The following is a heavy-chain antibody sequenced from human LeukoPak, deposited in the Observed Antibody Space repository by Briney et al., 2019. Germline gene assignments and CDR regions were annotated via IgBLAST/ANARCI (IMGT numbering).Heavy chain of an antibody. J-gene: IGHJ6*03. CDR1: GYTFTSYG. CDR3: ARSGTVTTFYYNYYMDV. D-gene: IGHD4-17*01. CDR2: ISAYNGNT. V-gene: IGHV1-18*01. Sequence: ASVKVSCKASGYTFTSYGISWVRQAPGQGLEWMGWISAYNGNTNYAQKLQGRVTMTTDTSTSTAYMELRSLRSDDAAVYYCARSGTVTTFYYNYYMDVWGKGTTVTVSS.